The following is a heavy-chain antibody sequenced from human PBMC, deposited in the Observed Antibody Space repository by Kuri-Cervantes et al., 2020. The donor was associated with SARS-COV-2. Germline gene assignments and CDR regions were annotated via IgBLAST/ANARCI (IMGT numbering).Heavy chain of an antibody. Sequence: LSLTCAASGFTFSSYDMHWVRQATGKGLEWVSAIGTAGDTYYPGSVKGRFTISRENAKNSLYLQMNSLRAGDTAVYYCARERVGLTNYYYYGLDVWGQGTTVTVSS. CDR3: ARERVGLTNYYYYGLDV. J-gene: IGHJ6*02. D-gene: IGHD4-11*01. CDR2: IGTAGDT. V-gene: IGHV3-13*01. CDR1: GFTFSSYD.